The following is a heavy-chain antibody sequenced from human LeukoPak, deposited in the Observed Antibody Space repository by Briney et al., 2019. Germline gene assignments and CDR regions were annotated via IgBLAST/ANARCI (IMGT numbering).Heavy chain of an antibody. V-gene: IGHV4-59*08. Sequence: SETLSLTCTVSGGSISSYYWSWIRQPPGKGLEWIGYIYYSGSTNYNPALKSRVTISVDTSKNQFSLKLRSVTAADTAVYYCARLGGSYQADYWGQGTLVTVSS. J-gene: IGHJ4*02. CDR3: ARLGGSYQADY. D-gene: IGHD3-16*01. CDR2: IYYSGST. CDR1: GGSISSYY.